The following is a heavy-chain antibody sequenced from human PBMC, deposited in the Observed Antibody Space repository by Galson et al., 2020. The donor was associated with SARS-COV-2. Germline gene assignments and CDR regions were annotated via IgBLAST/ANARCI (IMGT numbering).Heavy chain of an antibody. D-gene: IGHD2-2*01. CDR1: GYTFTSYH. CDR2: INTSGGGR. CDR3: ARGGKTCSSTTCFIVDDY. Sequence: GESLKISCKASGYTFTSYHIHWVRQAPGQGLEWMGIINTSGGGRNYAQKFQGRVTMTRDTSTGTVYMELSSLRSDDTAVYYCARGGKTCSSTTCFIVDDYWGQGTLVTVSS. J-gene: IGHJ4*02. V-gene: IGHV1-46*01.